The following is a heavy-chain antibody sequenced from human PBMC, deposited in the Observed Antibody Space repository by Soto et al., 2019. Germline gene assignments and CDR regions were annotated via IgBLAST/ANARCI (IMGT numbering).Heavy chain of an antibody. Sequence: ASVKVSCKASGYTFSNYGISWVRQAPGQGLEWMGWISPHNGNTHYAQNLQGRVTLTTDTSTSTAYMELRSLRSDDTAVYYCARLYSGTYAVDYWGQGTLVTVSS. CDR2: ISPHNGNT. V-gene: IGHV1-18*01. J-gene: IGHJ4*02. CDR3: ARLYSGTYAVDY. CDR1: GYTFSNYG. D-gene: IGHD1-26*01.